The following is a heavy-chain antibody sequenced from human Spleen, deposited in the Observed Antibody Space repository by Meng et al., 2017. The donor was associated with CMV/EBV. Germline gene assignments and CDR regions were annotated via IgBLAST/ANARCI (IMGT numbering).Heavy chain of an antibody. D-gene: IGHD3-22*01. V-gene: IGHV2-5*02. J-gene: IGHJ4*02. CDR2: IYWDDDK. CDR3: AHSHYNYYDSSGYFDY. CDR1: GFSLSTSGVG. Sequence: QITLKESRPTLVKPTQTLTLTCTFSGFSLSTSGVGVGWIRQPPGKALEWLALIYWDDDKRYSPSLKSRLTITKDTSKNQVVLTMTNMDPVDTATYYCAHSHYNYYDSSGYFDYWGQGTLVTVSS.